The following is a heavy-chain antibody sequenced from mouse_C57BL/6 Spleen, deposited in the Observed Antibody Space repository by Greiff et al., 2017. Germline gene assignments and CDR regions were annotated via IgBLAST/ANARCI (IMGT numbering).Heavy chain of an antibody. CDR2: ISSGGSYT. Sequence: EVQRVESGGDLVKPGGSLKLSCAASGFTFSSYGMSWVRQTPDKRLEWVATISSGGSYTYYPDSVKGRFTISRDNAKNTLYLQMSSLKSEDTAMYYCARRGYYGSSEFYYFDYWGQGTTLTVSS. CDR1: GFTFSSYG. J-gene: IGHJ2*01. D-gene: IGHD1-1*01. CDR3: ARRGYYGSSEFYYFDY. V-gene: IGHV5-6*01.